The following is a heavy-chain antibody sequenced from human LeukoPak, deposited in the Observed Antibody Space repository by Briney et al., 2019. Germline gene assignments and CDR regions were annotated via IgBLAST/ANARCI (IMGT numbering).Heavy chain of an antibody. CDR1: GFTFSSYA. CDR2: ISYDGSKT. D-gene: IGHD6-19*01. Sequence: GGSLRLSCAASGFTFSSYAMHWVRQAPGKGLEWVAIISYDGSKTYYADSVKGRFTISRDNSKNTLYLQMNSLRDEDTGVYYCAKDLDDSSGWYGVSDIWGQGTMVTVSS. J-gene: IGHJ3*02. V-gene: IGHV3-30*04. CDR3: AKDLDDSSGWYGVSDI.